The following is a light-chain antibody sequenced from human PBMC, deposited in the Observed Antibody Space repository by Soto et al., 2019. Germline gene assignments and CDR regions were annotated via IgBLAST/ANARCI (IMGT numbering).Light chain of an antibody. V-gene: IGKV4-1*01. Sequence: DIVMTQSPDSLAVSLGERATINCKSNQSVLYSSHNKNYLAWYQQKPGQPPKLLIYWASTRESGVPDRFSGSGSGTEFTLTISSLQSEDVAVYYCQQSYSTPLTFGGGTKVEIK. CDR3: QQSYSTPLT. CDR1: QSVLYSSHNKNY. CDR2: WAS. J-gene: IGKJ4*01.